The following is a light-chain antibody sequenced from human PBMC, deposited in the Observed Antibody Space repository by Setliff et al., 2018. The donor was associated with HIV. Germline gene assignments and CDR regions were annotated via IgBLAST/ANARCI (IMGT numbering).Light chain of an antibody. Sequence: DIVMTQSPDSLAVSLGERATINCKASQSVLYTSNNKNYLAWYQQNPGQSPKLLIYWASTRESGVPDRFSGSGSGTDFTLTISSLQAEDVAVYYCQQYYTTPVTFGGGTKVDIK. CDR1: QSVLYTSNNKNY. J-gene: IGKJ4*01. CDR3: QQYYTTPVT. CDR2: WAS. V-gene: IGKV4-1*01.